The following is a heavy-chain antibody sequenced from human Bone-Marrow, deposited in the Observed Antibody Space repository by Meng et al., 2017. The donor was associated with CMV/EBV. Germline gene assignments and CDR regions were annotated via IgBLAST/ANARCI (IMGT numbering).Heavy chain of an antibody. CDR1: RCTFSSYA. D-gene: IGHD2/OR15-2a*01. V-gene: IGHV1-69*12. CDR2: IITIFGTA. Sequence: QGQLVQSVAEVKKAGSSVKLSCKASRCTFSSYAISWVRQAPGQGLEWMGGIITIFGTANYAQKFQGRVTITADESTSTAYMELSSLRSEDTAVYYCASWAGNTFDYWGQGTLVTVSS. CDR3: ASWAGNTFDY. J-gene: IGHJ4*02.